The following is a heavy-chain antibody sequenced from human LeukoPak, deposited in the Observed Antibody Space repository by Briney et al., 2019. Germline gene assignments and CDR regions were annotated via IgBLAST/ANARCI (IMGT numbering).Heavy chain of an antibody. CDR3: ARAVCSSTSCYTYFDY. J-gene: IGHJ4*02. Sequence: SETLSLTCAVSGGSISSGGYSWRWVRQPPGKGLEWIGYIYHSGSTYYNPSLKSRVTISVDRSKNQFSLKLSSVTAADTAVYYCARAVCSSTSCYTYFDYWGQGTLVTVSS. D-gene: IGHD2-2*02. V-gene: IGHV4-30-2*01. CDR2: IYHSGST. CDR1: GGSISSGGYS.